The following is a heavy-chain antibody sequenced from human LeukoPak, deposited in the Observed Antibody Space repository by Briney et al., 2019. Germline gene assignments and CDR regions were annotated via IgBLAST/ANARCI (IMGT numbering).Heavy chain of an antibody. Sequence: SQTLSLTCTVSGGSLSSGSYYWSWIRQPAGEGLEWIGRIYTSEITNYKPSLKSRVTISVDTSKNHFSLKLSSVTAADTAVYYCAASLGYCSSTSCYGGWFDPWGKGTLVTVSS. D-gene: IGHD2-2*01. J-gene: IGHJ5*02. CDR2: IYTSEIT. CDR1: GGSLSSGSYY. V-gene: IGHV4-61*02. CDR3: AASLGYCSSTSCYGGWFDP.